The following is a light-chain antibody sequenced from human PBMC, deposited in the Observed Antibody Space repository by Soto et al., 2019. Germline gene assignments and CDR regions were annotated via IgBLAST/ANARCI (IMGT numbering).Light chain of an antibody. CDR3: GTWDRSLSSYV. CDR2: DTD. V-gene: IGLV1-51*01. Sequence: QSVLTQPPSVSAAPGQKVTISCSGSTSNIGVDYVSWYKQVPGTAPKVIVYDTDKRPSGIPDRFSASKSGTSATLGITGLQTGDEADYYCGTWDRSLSSYVFGTGTKLTVL. J-gene: IGLJ1*01. CDR1: TSNIGVDY.